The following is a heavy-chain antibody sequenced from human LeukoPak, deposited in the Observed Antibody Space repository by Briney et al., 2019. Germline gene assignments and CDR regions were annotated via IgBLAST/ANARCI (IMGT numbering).Heavy chain of an antibody. CDR1: GGTFSSYA. Sequence: SVKVSCXASGGTFSSYAISWVRQAHGQGLEWMGRIIPIFGTANYAQKFQGRVTITTDESTSTAYMELSSLRSEDTAVYYCARVAVADSATDYWGQGTLVTVSS. CDR3: ARVAVADSATDY. D-gene: IGHD6-19*01. V-gene: IGHV1-69*05. CDR2: IIPIFGTA. J-gene: IGHJ4*02.